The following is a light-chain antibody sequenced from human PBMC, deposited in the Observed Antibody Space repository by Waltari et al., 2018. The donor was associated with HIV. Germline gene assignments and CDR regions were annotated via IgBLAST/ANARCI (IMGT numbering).Light chain of an antibody. CDR3: GTWDGSLNVWV. CDR2: DST. Sequence: QSVLTQPPSVSAASGQKVTISCSGSSSNIGNNFVSWYQQLPGIAPNLLIYDSTKRPSGNPDRFSGSKSGTSATLAITGLQTGDEADYYCGTWDGSLNVWVFGGGTKVTV. CDR1: SSNIGNNF. J-gene: IGLJ3*02. V-gene: IGLV1-51*01.